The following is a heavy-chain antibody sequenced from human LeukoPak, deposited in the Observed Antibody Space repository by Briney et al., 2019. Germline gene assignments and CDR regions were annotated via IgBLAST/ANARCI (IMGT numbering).Heavy chain of an antibody. CDR3: ARVGYYDSSSFDP. Sequence: ASVKVSCKASGYTFTGYYMHWVRQAPGQGLEWMGWINPNSGGTNYAQKFQGRVTMTRDTSISTAYMELSRLRSDDTAVYYCARVGYYDSSSFDPWGQGTLVTVSS. V-gene: IGHV1-2*02. CDR1: GYTFTGYY. CDR2: INPNSGGT. D-gene: IGHD3-22*01. J-gene: IGHJ5*02.